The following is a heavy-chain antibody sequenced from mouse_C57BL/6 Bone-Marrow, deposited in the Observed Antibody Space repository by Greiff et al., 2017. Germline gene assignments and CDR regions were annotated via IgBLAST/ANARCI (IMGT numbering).Heavy chain of an antibody. CDR1: GFTFSDYG. Sequence: EVQVVESGGGLVKPGGSLTLSCAASGFTFSDYGMHWVRQAPEKGLEWVAYISSGSSTIYYAVTVKGRFTISRDNAKNTLFLQITRLRSEDTAMYDCERPLLRGGYYYAMDYWSQGTSVTVSS. CDR3: ERPLLRGGYYYAMDY. J-gene: IGHJ4*01. D-gene: IGHD1-1*01. CDR2: ISSGSSTI. V-gene: IGHV5-17*01.